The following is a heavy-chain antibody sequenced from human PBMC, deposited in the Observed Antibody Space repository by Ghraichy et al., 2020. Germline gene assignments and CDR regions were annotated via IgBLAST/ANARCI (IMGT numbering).Heavy chain of an antibody. CDR1: GFTFSSYS. Sequence: GGSLRLSCAASGFTFSSYSMNWVRQAPGKGLEWVSYISSSSSTIYYADSVKGRFTISRDNAKNSLYLQMNSLRAEDTAVYYCARDRSIVGATTTPFDYWGQGTLVTVSS. D-gene: IGHD1-26*01. CDR3: ARDRSIVGATTTPFDY. CDR2: ISSSSSTI. V-gene: IGHV3-48*04. J-gene: IGHJ4*02.